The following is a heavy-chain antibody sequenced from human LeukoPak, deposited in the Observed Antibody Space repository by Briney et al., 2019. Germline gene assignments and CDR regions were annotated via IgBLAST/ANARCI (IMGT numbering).Heavy chain of an antibody. Sequence: PSETLSLTCTVSGGSISSSTYNWDWVRQPPGKGLEWIGRISYSGSTYYNPSLKSRVTISVDTSKNQFSLKLSSVTAADTAVYYCARGGIAAAFWFDPWGQGTLVTVSS. J-gene: IGHJ5*02. CDR3: ARGGIAAAFWFDP. CDR2: ISYSGST. V-gene: IGHV4-39*07. D-gene: IGHD6-13*01. CDR1: GGSISSSTYN.